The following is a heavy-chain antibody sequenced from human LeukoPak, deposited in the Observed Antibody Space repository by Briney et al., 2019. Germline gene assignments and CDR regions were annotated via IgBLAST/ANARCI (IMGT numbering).Heavy chain of an antibody. V-gene: IGHV4-34*01. CDR3: ARGSIAAAGRRGPNWFDP. Sequence: SETLSLTCAVYGGSSSGYYWSWIRQPPGKGLEWIGEINHSGSTNYNPSLKSRVTISVDTSKNQFSLKLSSVTAADTAVYYCARGSIAAAGRRGPNWFDPWGQGTLVTVSS. D-gene: IGHD6-13*01. CDR2: INHSGST. CDR1: GGSSSGYY. J-gene: IGHJ5*02.